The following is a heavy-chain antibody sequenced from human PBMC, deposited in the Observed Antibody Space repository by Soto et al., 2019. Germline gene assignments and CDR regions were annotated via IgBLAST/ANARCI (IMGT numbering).Heavy chain of an antibody. V-gene: IGHV3-33*01. J-gene: IGHJ4*02. CDR3: AGGTLRGDYGADY. CDR2: IWYDGSNK. Sequence: QVQLVESGGGVVQPGRSLRLSCAASGFTFSRYGMQWVRQAPGKGLEWVAVIWYDGSNKYYADSVKGRFTISRDNSMNTLYLQMNSLRVEDTAVYYCAGGTLRGDYGADYWGQGTLVTVSS. D-gene: IGHD2-21*02. CDR1: GFTFSRYG.